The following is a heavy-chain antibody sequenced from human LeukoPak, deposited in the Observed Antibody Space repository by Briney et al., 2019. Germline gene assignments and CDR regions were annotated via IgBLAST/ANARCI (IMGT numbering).Heavy chain of an antibody. D-gene: IGHD2-2*01. CDR3: ARLFGAYCSSTSCSPR. J-gene: IGHJ4*02. CDR2: ISSSSSYI. CDR1: GFTFSSYS. Sequence: PGGSLRLSCAASGFTFSSYSMNWVRQAPGKGLEWVSSISSSSSYIYYADSVKGRFTISRDNAKNSLYLQMNSLRAEDTAVYYCARLFGAYCSSTSCSPRGGQGTLVTVSS. V-gene: IGHV3-21*01.